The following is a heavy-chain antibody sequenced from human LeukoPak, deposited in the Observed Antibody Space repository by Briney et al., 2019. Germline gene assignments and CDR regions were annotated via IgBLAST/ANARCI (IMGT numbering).Heavy chain of an antibody. Sequence: SETLSLTCTISGGSIRTSSYYWGWIRQPPGKGLEWIGSIFYSGSTYYNPSLKSRVTISVDTSKNQFSLNLSSVTAADTAVYYCARPATVTTSFWYFDPWGRGTLVTVSS. CDR3: ARPATVTTSFWYFDP. CDR1: GGSIRTSSYY. V-gene: IGHV4-39*01. D-gene: IGHD4-17*01. CDR2: IFYSGST. J-gene: IGHJ2*01.